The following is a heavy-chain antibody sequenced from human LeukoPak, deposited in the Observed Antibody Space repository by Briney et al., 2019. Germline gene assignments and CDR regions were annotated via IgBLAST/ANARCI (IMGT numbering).Heavy chain of an antibody. CDR3: ARGRYYFDY. CDR1: GGSISSSSYY. V-gene: IGHV4-39*07. Sequence: PSETLSLTCTVSGGSISSSSYYWGWIRQPPGKGLEWIGSIYYSGSTYYNPSLKSRVTISVDTSKNQFSLKLSSVTAADTAVYYCARGRYYFDYWGQGTLVTVSS. CDR2: IYYSGST. J-gene: IGHJ4*02.